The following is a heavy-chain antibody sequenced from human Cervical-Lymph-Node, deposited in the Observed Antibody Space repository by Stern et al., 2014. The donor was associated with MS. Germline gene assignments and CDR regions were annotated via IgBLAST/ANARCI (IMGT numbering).Heavy chain of an antibody. J-gene: IGHJ5*02. CDR2: VIPRFGTA. CDR1: GGTISDFG. Sequence: VHLVESGAEVKKPGSSVKVSCKASGGTISDFGISWVRQAPGQGLEWMGGVIPRFGTANYAQKCQGRVSITADKSTSTAYMELSILTSEDTAVYYCGRDPPLAVYSGDYDPWGQGTLVTVSS. CDR3: GRDPPLAVYSGDYDP. D-gene: IGHD4-17*01. V-gene: IGHV1-69*06.